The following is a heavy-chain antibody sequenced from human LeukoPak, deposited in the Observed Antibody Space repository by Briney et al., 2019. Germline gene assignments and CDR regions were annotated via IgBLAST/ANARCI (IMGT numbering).Heavy chain of an antibody. CDR3: APALYDFLTGYRDY. Sequence: GGSLRLSCAASGFTFSTYSMNWVRQAPGKGLEWVSSITSSSSHTYYADSVKGRFTISRDNAKNSLYLQMNGLRAEDTAVYYCAPALYDFLTGYRDYWGQGTLVTVSS. J-gene: IGHJ4*02. CDR2: ITSSSSHT. CDR1: GFTFSTYS. D-gene: IGHD3-9*01. V-gene: IGHV3-21*01.